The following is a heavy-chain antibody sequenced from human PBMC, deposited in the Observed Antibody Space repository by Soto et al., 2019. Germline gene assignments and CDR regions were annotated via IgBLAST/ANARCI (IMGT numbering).Heavy chain of an antibody. D-gene: IGHD2-15*01. CDR1: GFSLSTTGVG. CDR3: VHTPKYRFGGLPY. Sequence: QLTLKESGPTLVKPTQTLTLTCTFSGFSLSTTGVGVGWVRQPRGKALEFLALIYWDDDQKFRPSLRNRLTITKDTSKNEVVLTMTNMDSVDSGTYYCVHTPKYRFGGLPYWGRGTLVNVSS. J-gene: IGHJ4*01. CDR2: IYWDDDQ. V-gene: IGHV2-5*02.